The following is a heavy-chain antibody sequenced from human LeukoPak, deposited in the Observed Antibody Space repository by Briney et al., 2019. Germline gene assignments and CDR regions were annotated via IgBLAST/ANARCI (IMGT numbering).Heavy chain of an antibody. Sequence: GGSLRLSCAASGFTFSDYYMSWIRQAPGKGLEWVSYISSGGSTIYYADSVKGRFTISRDNAKNSLYLQMNSLRAEDTAVYYWAGGSYGDYYFDYWGQRTLVTVSS. CDR1: GFTFSDYY. CDR2: ISSGGSTI. D-gene: IGHD4-17*01. CDR3: AGGSYGDYYFDY. V-gene: IGHV3-11*01. J-gene: IGHJ4*02.